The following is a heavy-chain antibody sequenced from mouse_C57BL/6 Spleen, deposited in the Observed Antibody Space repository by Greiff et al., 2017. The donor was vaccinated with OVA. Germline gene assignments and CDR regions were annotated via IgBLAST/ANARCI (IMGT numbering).Heavy chain of an antibody. J-gene: IGHJ1*03. V-gene: IGHV1-72*01. CDR1: GYTFTSYW. CDR2: FDPNSGGT. D-gene: IGHD2-3*01. CDR3: ARFDDGYYYWYFDV. Sequence: QVQLQQPGAELVKPGASVKLSCKASGYTFTSYWMPWVKQRPGRGLEWIGRFDPNSGGTKYNEKFKSKATLTVDKPSSTAYMQLSSLTSEDSAVYYCARFDDGYYYWYFDVWGTGTTVTVSS.